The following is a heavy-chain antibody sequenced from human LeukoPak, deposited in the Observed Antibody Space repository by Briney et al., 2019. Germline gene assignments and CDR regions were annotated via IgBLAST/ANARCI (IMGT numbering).Heavy chain of an antibody. V-gene: IGHV3-9*01. CDR1: GFTFDDYA. CDR3: ARAPYYYMDV. Sequence: GGSLRLSCAASGFTFDDYAMHWVRQAPGKGLEWVSAINWNSGNIGYADSVKGRFTISRDNAKNSLYLQMNSLRAEDTAVYYCARAPYYYMDVWGKGTTVTVSS. J-gene: IGHJ6*03. CDR2: INWNSGNI.